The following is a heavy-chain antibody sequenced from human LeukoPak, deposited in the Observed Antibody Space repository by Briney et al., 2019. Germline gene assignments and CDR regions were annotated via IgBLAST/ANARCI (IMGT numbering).Heavy chain of an antibody. Sequence: GGSLRLSCVASGFTFSSYGMHWVRQAPGKGLEWVAVISYDGSNKDYADSVKGRFTISRDDSKNTLYLQMNSLRVEDTAVYYCAKEGDYYGMDVWGQGTTVTVSS. D-gene: IGHD1-26*01. J-gene: IGHJ6*02. CDR3: AKEGDYYGMDV. CDR2: ISYDGSNK. CDR1: GFTFSSYG. V-gene: IGHV3-30*18.